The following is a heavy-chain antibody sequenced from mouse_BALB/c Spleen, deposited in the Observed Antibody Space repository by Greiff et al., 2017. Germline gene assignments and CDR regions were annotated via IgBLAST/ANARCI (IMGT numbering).Heavy chain of an antibody. D-gene: IGHD2-1*01. CDR2: ISSGSSTI. CDR3: ARDGNYDAMDY. V-gene: IGHV5-17*02. CDR1: GFTFSSFG. J-gene: IGHJ4*01. Sequence: DVKLVESGGGLVQPGGSRKLSCAASGFTFSSFGMHWVRQAPEKGLEWVAYISSGSSTIYYADTVKGRFTISRDNPKNTLFLQMTSLRSEDTAMYYCARDGNYDAMDYWGQGTSVTVSS.